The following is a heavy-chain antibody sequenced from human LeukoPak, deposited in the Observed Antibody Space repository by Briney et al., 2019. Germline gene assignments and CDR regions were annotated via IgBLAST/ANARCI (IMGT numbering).Heavy chain of an antibody. D-gene: IGHD3-10*01. V-gene: IGHV3-48*03. Sequence: PGGSLRLSCAASGFTFSSYEMNWVRQAPGKGLEWVSYISSSGSTIYYADSVKGRFTISRDNAKKSLYLQMNRLRAEETAVYYCARDLWFGEFYNWFDPWGQGTLVTVSS. J-gene: IGHJ5*02. CDR1: GFTFSSYE. CDR3: ARDLWFGEFYNWFDP. CDR2: ISSSGSTI.